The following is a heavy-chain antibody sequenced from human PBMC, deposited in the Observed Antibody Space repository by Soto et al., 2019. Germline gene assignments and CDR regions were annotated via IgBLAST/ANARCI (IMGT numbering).Heavy chain of an antibody. CDR2: IIPIFGTA. V-gene: IGHV1-69*13. CDR1: GGTFSSYA. Sequence: ASVKVCWKASGGTFSSYAISWVRQAPGQGLEWMGGIIPIFGTANYAQKFQGRVTITADESTSTAYMELSSLRSEDTAVYYCARSIVVVTALDYWGQGTLVTVSS. CDR3: ARSIVVVTALDY. J-gene: IGHJ4*02. D-gene: IGHD2-21*02.